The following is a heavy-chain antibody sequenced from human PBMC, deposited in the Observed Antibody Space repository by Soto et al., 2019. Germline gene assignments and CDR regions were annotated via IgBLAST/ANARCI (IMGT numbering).Heavy chain of an antibody. Sequence: PSETLSLTCTVSGGSISSYYWSWIRQPPGKGLEWIGYIYYSGSTNYNPSLKSRVTISVDTSKNQFSLKLSSVTAADTAVYYCARSPRYSSSWYDYWGQGTLVTVS. CDR3: ARSPRYSSSWYDY. V-gene: IGHV4-59*01. CDR1: GGSISSYY. J-gene: IGHJ4*02. D-gene: IGHD6-13*01. CDR2: IYYSGST.